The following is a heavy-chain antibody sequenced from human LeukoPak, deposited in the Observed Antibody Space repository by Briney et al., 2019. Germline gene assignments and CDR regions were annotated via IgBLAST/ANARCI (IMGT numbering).Heavy chain of an antibody. J-gene: IGHJ4*02. V-gene: IGHV3-48*04. Sequence: PGGSLRLSCAASGFTFSDYSMNWVRQAPGKGLEWVSYISFSVNTKYYGDSVKGRFTVSRDNSKRSLYLHLTSLTPEDTALYYCAKDSFVGTTSFLDSWGQGTLVIVSS. D-gene: IGHD1-26*01. CDR3: AKDSFVGTTSFLDS. CDR1: GFTFSDYS. CDR2: ISFSVNTK.